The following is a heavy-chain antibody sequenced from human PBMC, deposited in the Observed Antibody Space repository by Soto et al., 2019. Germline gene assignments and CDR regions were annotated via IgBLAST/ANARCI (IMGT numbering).Heavy chain of an antibody. CDR3: ARESRYFSGGRCYFLPGIDY. CDR2: IIPIFGTA. Sequence: QVQLVQSGAEVKKPGSSVKVSCKASGGTFSSYAISWVRQAPGQGLEWMGGIIPIFGTANYAQKFQGRVTITADETTSTGYMGLSSLRAEDTSVYYCARESRYFSGGRCYFLPGIDYWGQGTLVTVSS. CDR1: GGTFSSYA. V-gene: IGHV1-69*12. J-gene: IGHJ4*02. D-gene: IGHD2-15*01.